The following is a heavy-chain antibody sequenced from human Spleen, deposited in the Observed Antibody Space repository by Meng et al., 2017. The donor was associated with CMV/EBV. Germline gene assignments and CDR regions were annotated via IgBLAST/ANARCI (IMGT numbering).Heavy chain of an antibody. D-gene: IGHD5-24*01. J-gene: IGHJ4*02. Sequence: SVRLSCAASGFTFSSYSMNWVRQAPGKGLEWVSSISSRGSYIYYAASVKGRSTISRDNAKNSLHLQMNSLRAEDTAVYYCARDDGHWGQGTLVTVSS. CDR3: ARDDGH. CDR1: GFTFSSYS. CDR2: ISSRGSYI. V-gene: IGHV3-21*01.